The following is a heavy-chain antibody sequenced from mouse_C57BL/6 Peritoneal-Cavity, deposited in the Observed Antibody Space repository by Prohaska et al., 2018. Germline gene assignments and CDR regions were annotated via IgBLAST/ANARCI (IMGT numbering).Heavy chain of an antibody. CDR3: TSSIYSYAMDY. J-gene: IGHJ4*01. CDR1: GFTFSNYW. D-gene: IGHD2-1*01. Sequence: EVKLEESGGGLVQPGGSMKLSCVASGFTFSNYWMTWVRQSPEKGLEWVAQIRLKSDNYATHYAEAVKGRFTISRDDSKSSVYLQMNNLRAEDTGIYYCTSSIYSYAMDYWGQGTSVTVSS. V-gene: IGHV6-3*01. CDR2: IRLKSDNYAT.